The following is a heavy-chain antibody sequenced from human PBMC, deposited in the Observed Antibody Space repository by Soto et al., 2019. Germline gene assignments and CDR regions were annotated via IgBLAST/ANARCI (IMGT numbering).Heavy chain of an antibody. V-gene: IGHV5-10-1*01. D-gene: IGHD3-9*01. CDR2: IDPSDSYT. CDR3: ARGDGDILTLYGMDV. CDR1: GYSFTSYW. J-gene: IGHJ6*02. Sequence: PGESLKISCKGSGYSFTSYWISWVRPLPGKGLEWMGRIDPSDSYTNYSPSFQGHVTISADKSISTAYLQWSSLKASDTAMYYCARGDGDILTLYGMDVWGQGTTVTVSS.